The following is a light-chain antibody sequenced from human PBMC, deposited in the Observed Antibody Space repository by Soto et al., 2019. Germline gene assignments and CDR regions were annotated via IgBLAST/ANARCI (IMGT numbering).Light chain of an antibody. CDR3: PHYTSYSEA. CDR1: QTISSW. V-gene: IGKV1-5*03. J-gene: IGKJ1*01. Sequence: DVQMSQSHSTLSGSVGDRVTITCRASQTISSWLAWYQQKPGKAPKLLIYKASTLKSGVPSRFSGSGSGTEFTLTISSLQPDDFVTYYCPHYTSYSEAFGQGTKVDIK. CDR2: KAS.